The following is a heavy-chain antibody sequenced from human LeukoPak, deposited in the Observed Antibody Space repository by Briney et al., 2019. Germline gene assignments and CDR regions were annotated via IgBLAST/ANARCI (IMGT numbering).Heavy chain of an antibody. J-gene: IGHJ5*02. V-gene: IGHV3-23*01. CDR1: GFTLSSYA. CDR3: IVFGDSNH. Sequence: GGSLRLSCSASGFTLSSYAMSWVRQAPGEGLEWVSTISGSADNTNYAEAVKGRFTISRDTSKNTLYLQINSLRVEDTAVYYCIVFGDSNHWGQGTLVTVSS. CDR2: ISGSADNT. D-gene: IGHD4-17*01.